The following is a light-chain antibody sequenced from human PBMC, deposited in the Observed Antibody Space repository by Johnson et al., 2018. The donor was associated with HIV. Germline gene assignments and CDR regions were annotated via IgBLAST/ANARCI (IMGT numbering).Light chain of an antibody. CDR3: GTWDSSLSAGYV. J-gene: IGLJ1*01. Sequence: QPVLTQPPSVSAAPGQKVTISCSGSSSNIGNNYVSWYQQLPGTAPKLLIYDNTKRPSGIPDRFSGSKSGTSATLGITGLQTGDEADYYCGTWDSSLSAGYVFGTGTKVTVL. CDR2: DNT. CDR1: SSNIGNNY. V-gene: IGLV1-51*01.